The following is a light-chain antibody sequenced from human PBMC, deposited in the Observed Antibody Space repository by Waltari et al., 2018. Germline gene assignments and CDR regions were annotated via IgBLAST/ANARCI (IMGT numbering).Light chain of an antibody. J-gene: IGKJ2*01. CDR3: QQYYSVPYT. CDR2: WAS. V-gene: IGKV4-1*01. Sequence: DIVMTQSPDSLALSLGDRATIHSESLQSLLYSSNNKDYLAWFQQKPGQPPKLLISWASTRESGVPDRFSGSGSGTDFTLTISSLQAEDVALYFCQQYYSVPYTFGQGTKLEIK. CDR1: QSLLYSSNNKDY.